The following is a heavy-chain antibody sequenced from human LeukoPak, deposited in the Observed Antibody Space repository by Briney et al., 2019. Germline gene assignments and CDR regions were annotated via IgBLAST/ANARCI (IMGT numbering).Heavy chain of an antibody. CDR3: GRQGGSYRGYFDY. CDR1: GGSISSSSYY. V-gene: IGHV4-39*01. Sequence: PSETLSLTCTVSGGSISSSSYYWGWIRQPPGEGLEWIGSIYYSGSTYYNPSLESRVTISVDTPKNQISLKLSSVTAADTAVYYCGRQGGSYRGYFDYWGQGTLVTVSS. D-gene: IGHD1-26*01. J-gene: IGHJ4*02. CDR2: IYYSGST.